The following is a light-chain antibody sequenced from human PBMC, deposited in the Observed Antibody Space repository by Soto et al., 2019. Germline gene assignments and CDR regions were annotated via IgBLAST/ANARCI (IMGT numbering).Light chain of an antibody. J-gene: IGKJ4*01. CDR1: QSVNIY. Sequence: EIVLTRSPATLSLSPGERATLSCRASQSVNIYLAWYQQKRGQAPRLLIYEASNRATGIPARFSGSGSGTDFTLTISGLEPEDFAVYYCQQRSSGVTFGGGTKVE. V-gene: IGKV3-11*01. CDR2: EAS. CDR3: QQRSSGVT.